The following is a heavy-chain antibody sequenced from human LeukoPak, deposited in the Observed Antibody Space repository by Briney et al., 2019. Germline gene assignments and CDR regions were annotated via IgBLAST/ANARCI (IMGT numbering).Heavy chain of an antibody. CDR3: ARVRYYFDSGSYGMDV. CDR2: ISGSGGST. CDR1: GFTFSSYA. V-gene: IGHV3-23*01. D-gene: IGHD3-10*01. J-gene: IGHJ6*02. Sequence: GESLRLSCAASGFTFSSYAMSWVRQAPGKGLEWVSAISGSGGSTYYADSVKGRFTISRDNAKNSLYLQMNSLRAEDTAVYYCARVRYYFDSGSYGMDVWGQGTTVTVSS.